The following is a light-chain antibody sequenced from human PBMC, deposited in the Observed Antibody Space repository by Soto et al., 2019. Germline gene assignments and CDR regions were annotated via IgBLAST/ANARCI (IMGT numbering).Light chain of an antibody. V-gene: IGLV2-8*01. J-gene: IGLJ1*01. CDR3: SSYACSNWYV. CDR1: NSDVGGYNY. Sequence: QAALTQPPSASGSPGQSVTISCTGTNSDVGGYNYVSWYQQYPGKAPKLIIYEVNERPSGVPDRFSGSKSGNTASLTVSGLQTADEADYYCSSYACSNWYVFGTVPKLTVL. CDR2: EVN.